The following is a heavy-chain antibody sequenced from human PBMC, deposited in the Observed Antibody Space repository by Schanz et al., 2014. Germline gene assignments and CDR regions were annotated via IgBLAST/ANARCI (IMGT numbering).Heavy chain of an antibody. V-gene: IGHV3-30*18. CDR1: GFIFGDYA. CDR3: AKGQGAVINNWYFDL. Sequence: VQLVESGGGLVQPGGSLRLSCAASGFIFGDYAIHWVRQAPGKGLEWVAAISNHGLNTYFGDSVKGRFTISRDNSINTLSLQMNSLSADDTAVYYCAKGQGAVINNWYFDLWGRGTLVTVSS. J-gene: IGHJ2*01. D-gene: IGHD2-21*01. CDR2: ISNHGLNT.